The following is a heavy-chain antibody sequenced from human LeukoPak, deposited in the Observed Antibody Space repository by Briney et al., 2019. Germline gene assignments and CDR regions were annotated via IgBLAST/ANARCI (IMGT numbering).Heavy chain of an antibody. Sequence: SVKVSCKASGGTFSSYAIGWVRQAPGQGLEWMGGIIPIFGTANYAQKFQGRVTITTDESTSTAYMELSSLRSEDTAVYYCARGYYGSGSSFDYWGQGTLVTVSS. CDR3: ARGYYGSGSSFDY. V-gene: IGHV1-69*05. CDR2: IIPIFGTA. J-gene: IGHJ4*02. CDR1: GGTFSSYA. D-gene: IGHD3-10*01.